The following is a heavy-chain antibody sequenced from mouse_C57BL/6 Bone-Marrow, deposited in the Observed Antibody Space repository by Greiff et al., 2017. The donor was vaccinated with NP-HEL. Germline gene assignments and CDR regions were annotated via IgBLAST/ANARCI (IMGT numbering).Heavy chain of an antibody. CDR2: IDPSDSYT. V-gene: IGHV1-69*01. CDR1: GYTFTSYW. Sequence: VQLQQSGAELVMPGASVKLSCKASGYTFTSYWMHWVKQRPGQGLEWIGEIDPSDSYTNYNQKFKGKSTLTVDKSSSTAYMQLSSLTSEDSAVYYCARSVSSYYSSSPFDYWGQGTTLTVSS. D-gene: IGHD1-1*01. CDR3: ARSVSSYYSSSPFDY. J-gene: IGHJ2*01.